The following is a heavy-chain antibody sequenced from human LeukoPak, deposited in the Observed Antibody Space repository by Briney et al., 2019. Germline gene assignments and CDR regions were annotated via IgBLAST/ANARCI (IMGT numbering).Heavy chain of an antibody. CDR3: ARVCSSTSCYRDAFDI. Sequence: SQTLSLTCTVSGGSISSGDYYWSWIRQPPGKGLEWIGYIYYSGSTYYNPSLKSRVTISVDTSKNQFSLRLSSVTAADTAVYYCARVCSSTSCYRDAFDIWGQGTMVTVSS. CDR2: IYYSGST. D-gene: IGHD2-2*01. CDR1: GGSISSGDYY. J-gene: IGHJ3*02. V-gene: IGHV4-30-4*08.